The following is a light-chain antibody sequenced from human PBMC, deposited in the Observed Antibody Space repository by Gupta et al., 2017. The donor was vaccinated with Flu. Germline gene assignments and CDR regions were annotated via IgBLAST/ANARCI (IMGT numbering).Light chain of an antibody. CDR3: QQYHSYWT. Sequence: CPSTLSASVGDRVTITCRASQNVSPWLAWHQQKPGKAPKLLIYKVSTLKSGVPSRFSGSGSGTEFTLTISSLQPDDFAIYYFQQYHSYWTFGQGTKVEIK. V-gene: IGKV1-5*03. CDR2: KVS. J-gene: IGKJ1*01. CDR1: QNVSPW.